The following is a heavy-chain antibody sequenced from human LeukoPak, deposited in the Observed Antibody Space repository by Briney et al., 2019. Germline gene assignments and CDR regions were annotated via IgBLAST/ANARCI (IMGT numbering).Heavy chain of an antibody. CDR1: GFTFSVYW. D-gene: IGHD3-10*01. J-gene: IGHJ5*02. CDR2: IKQDGSVT. Sequence: GGSLRLSCAASGFTFSVYWMSWVRQAPGKGLEWVANIKQDGSVTTYVDSVKGRFTISRDNAKNSLDLQMNNLRGEDTAVYYCAVNSNSGTYPTWGQGTLVTVSS. CDR3: AVNSNSGTYPT. V-gene: IGHV3-7*01.